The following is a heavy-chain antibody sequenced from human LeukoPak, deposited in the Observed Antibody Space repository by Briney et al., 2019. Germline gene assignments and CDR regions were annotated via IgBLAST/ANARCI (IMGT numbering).Heavy chain of an antibody. J-gene: IGHJ4*02. D-gene: IGHD1-26*01. CDR1: GFTFSSYA. CDR2: ISGSGGST. V-gene: IGHV3-23*01. Sequence: GGALRLSCAASGFTFSSYAMSWVRQAPGKGLEWVSAISGSGGSTYYADSVKGRFTISRDNSKNTLYLQKNSLRAEDTAVYYCAKTVYPSGSFDYWGQGTLVTVSS. CDR3: AKTVYPSGSFDY.